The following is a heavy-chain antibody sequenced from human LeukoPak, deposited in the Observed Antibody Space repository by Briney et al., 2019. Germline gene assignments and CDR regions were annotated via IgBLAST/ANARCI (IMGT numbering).Heavy chain of an antibody. CDR2: IYTSGST. CDR1: GGSISSGSYY. J-gene: IGHJ4*02. CDR3: ARALAVAGPKYFDY. Sequence: SETLSLACTVSGGSISSGSYYRSWIRQPAGKGLEWIGRIYTSGSTNYNPSLKSRITISVDTSKNQFSLKLSSVTAADTAVYYCARALAVAGPKYFDYWGQGTLVTVSS. V-gene: IGHV4-61*02. D-gene: IGHD6-19*01.